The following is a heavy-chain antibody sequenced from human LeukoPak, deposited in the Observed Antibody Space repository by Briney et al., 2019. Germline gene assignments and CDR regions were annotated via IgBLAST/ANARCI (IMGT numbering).Heavy chain of an antibody. J-gene: IGHJ4*02. CDR2: IHSDGIGT. CDR1: GFTFSSYW. V-gene: IGHV3-74*01. Sequence: GGSLRLSCSASGFTFSSYWMHWIRQAPGKGLVWVSRIHSDGIGTSYADSVRGRFIISRDNAKNTLYLQMNSLRAEDTAVYYCARDQGSFDYWGQGTLVTVSS. CDR3: ARDQGSFDY.